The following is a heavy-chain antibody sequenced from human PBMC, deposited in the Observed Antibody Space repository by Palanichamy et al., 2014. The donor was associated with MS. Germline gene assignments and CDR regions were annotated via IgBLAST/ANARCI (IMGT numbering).Heavy chain of an antibody. CDR2: ISGSGGSI. J-gene: IGHJ4*02. CDR3: AKSDLRYCSSTSCYGDFDY. Sequence: EVKLLESWGRLGTAWGSLRLSCAASGFTFSNYAMNWVRQSPGKGLEWVSVISGSGGSIYYTDSVKGRFTISRDNSKNILYLHMNSLRAEDTAVYYCAKSDLRYCSSTSCYGDFDYWGQGTLVTVSS. CDR1: GFTFSNYA. D-gene: IGHD2-2*01. V-gene: IGHV3-23*01.